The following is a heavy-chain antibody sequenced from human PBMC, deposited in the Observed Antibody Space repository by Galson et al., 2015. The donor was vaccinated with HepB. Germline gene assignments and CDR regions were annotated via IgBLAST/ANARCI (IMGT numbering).Heavy chain of an antibody. V-gene: IGHV3-30*18. CDR1: GFTFTSHG. D-gene: IGHD3-3*01. CDR2: ISYDGSYK. Sequence: SLRLSCAASGFTFTSHGMHWVRQAPGKGLEWVAVISYDGSYKFYADSVKGRFTISRDNSKNTLSLQMNSLRAEDTAVYYCAKDAGVGFLEWFENCMDVWGQGTTVTVSS. CDR3: AKDAGVGFLEWFENCMDV. J-gene: IGHJ6*02.